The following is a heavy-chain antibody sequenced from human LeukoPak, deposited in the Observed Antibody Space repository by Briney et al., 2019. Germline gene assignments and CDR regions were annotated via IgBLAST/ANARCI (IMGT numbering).Heavy chain of an antibody. Sequence: SETLSLTCTVSGGSMTHYYWNWIRQPPGKGLEWIGYIYYDGSTNYNPSLKSRVIISVDTSKNQFSLKLSSVTAADTAVYYCARGDDFWSGYYTGTFDYWGQGTLVTVSS. CDR3: ARGDDFWSGYYTGTFDY. D-gene: IGHD3-3*01. CDR2: IYYDGST. V-gene: IGHV4-59*01. J-gene: IGHJ4*02. CDR1: GGSMTHYY.